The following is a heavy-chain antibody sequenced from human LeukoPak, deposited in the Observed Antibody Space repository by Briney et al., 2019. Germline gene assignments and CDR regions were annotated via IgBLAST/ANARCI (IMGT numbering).Heavy chain of an antibody. CDR3: ARAPRLYSSSTYNWFDP. D-gene: IGHD6-13*01. Sequence: ASVKVSCKASGYTFTTYNINWVRQATGQGLEWMGWMNPNSGNTGYAQKFQGGVTMTRNTSISTAYMELSSLRSEDTAVYYCARAPRLYSSSTYNWFDPWGQGTLVTVSS. CDR1: GYTFTTYN. J-gene: IGHJ5*02. V-gene: IGHV1-8*01. CDR2: MNPNSGNT.